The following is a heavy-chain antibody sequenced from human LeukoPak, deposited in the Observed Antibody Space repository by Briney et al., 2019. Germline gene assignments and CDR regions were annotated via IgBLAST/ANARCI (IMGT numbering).Heavy chain of an antibody. Sequence: GGSLRLSCAVSGFIFSYYGFHWVRQAPGKGLEWVAVTRFDGSIKQYADSVKGRFTISRDDSKNTLYLQMNSLKSEDTAVYYCARWGGTKQYYFHHWGRETLVTVSS. J-gene: IGHJ4*02. D-gene: IGHD1-1*01. V-gene: IGHV3-33*01. CDR2: TRFDGSIK. CDR1: GFIFSYYG. CDR3: ARWGGTKQYYFHH.